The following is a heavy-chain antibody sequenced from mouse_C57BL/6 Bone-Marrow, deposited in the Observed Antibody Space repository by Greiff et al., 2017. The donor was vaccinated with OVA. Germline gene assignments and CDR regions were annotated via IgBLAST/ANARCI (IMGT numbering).Heavy chain of an antibody. Sequence: QVQLQQSGPELVKPGASVKISCKASGYEFRSSWMNWVKQRPGKGLEWIGRIYPGDGDTNYNGKFKGKATLTADKSSSTAYMQLSSLTSEDSAVYFCAYLLLRYYAMDYWGQGTSVTVSS. J-gene: IGHJ4*01. V-gene: IGHV1-82*01. CDR1: GYEFRSSW. CDR3: AYLLLRYYAMDY. D-gene: IGHD1-1*01. CDR2: IYPGDGDT.